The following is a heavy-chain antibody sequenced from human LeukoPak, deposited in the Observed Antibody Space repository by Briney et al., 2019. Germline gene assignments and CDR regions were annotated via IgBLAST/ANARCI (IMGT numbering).Heavy chain of an antibody. D-gene: IGHD3-3*01. J-gene: IGHJ4*02. V-gene: IGHV4-34*01. Sequence: SETLSLTCAVYGGSFSGYYWSWIRQPPGKGLEWIGEINHSGSTNYNPSLKSRVTISVDTSKNQFSLKLSSVTAADTAVYYCARDSAIFAVGISSGFDYWGQGTRVTVSS. CDR3: ARDSAIFAVGISSGFDY. CDR1: GGSFSGYY. CDR2: INHSGST.